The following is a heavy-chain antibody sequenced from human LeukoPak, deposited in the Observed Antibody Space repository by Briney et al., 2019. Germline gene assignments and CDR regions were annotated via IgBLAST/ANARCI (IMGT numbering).Heavy chain of an antibody. CDR2: ISYGEST. V-gene: IGHV4-39*07. Sequence: PSQTLSLTCTVSGGSISSSSYSWGWIRQPPGKGLEWIGSISYGESTYNNPSLKSRVTMSVDTSKNQFSLRLSSVTAADTAVYYCARDNSIIRGLIPFDYWGQGTLVTVSS. CDR3: ARDNSIIRGLIPFDY. D-gene: IGHD3-10*01. CDR1: GGSISSSSYS. J-gene: IGHJ4*02.